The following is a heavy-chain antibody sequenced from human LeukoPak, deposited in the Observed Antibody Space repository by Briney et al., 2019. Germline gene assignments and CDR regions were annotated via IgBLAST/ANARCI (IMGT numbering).Heavy chain of an antibody. CDR2: ISSSGSTT. CDR3: ARDGGHSTVSGDYFDF. J-gene: IGHJ4*02. Sequence: GGSLRLSCAASGFTFSSFEMNWVRQAPGKGLEWMSYISSSGSTTYYADSLEGRFTISRDNAKNSLYLQINSLRGEDTAIYYCARDGGHSTVSGDYFDFWGQGALVTVS. V-gene: IGHV3-48*03. CDR1: GFTFSSFE. D-gene: IGHD4-23*01.